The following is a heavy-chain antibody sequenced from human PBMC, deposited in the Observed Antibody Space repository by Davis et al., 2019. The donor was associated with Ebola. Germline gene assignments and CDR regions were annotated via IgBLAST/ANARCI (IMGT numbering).Heavy chain of an antibody. CDR1: GGSISSSD. Sequence: MPSETLSLTCSVSGGSISSSDWSWIRQPPGKGLEWIGNLHYSGNTNYNPSLMSRVTISLDTSKNQFSVKLSSVTAADTAVYYCARGHSSGYYQDYFDYWGQGTLVTVSS. J-gene: IGHJ4*02. V-gene: IGHV4-59*08. CDR2: LHYSGNT. D-gene: IGHD3-22*01. CDR3: ARGHSSGYYQDYFDY.